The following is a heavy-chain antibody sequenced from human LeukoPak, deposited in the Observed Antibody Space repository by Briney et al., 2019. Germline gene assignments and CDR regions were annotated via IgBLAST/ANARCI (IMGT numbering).Heavy chain of an antibody. CDR1: GFIFSNYD. J-gene: IGHJ3*01. Sequence: GGSLRLSCAASGFIFSNYDMNWVRQAQGKGLEWVSYITGSSRTKSYADSVKGRFTISRDNAENSVYLQMNSLRAEDTAVYYCARPTSSGWYSHWGQGTMVTVSS. CDR2: ITGSSRTK. D-gene: IGHD6-19*01. V-gene: IGHV3-48*01. CDR3: ARPTSSGWYSH.